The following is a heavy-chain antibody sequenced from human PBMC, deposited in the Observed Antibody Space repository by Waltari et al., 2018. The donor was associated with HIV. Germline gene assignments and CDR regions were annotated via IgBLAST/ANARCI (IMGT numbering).Heavy chain of an antibody. CDR1: GYTFNGCS. CDR3: ARPGYCSSTSCASWFDP. J-gene: IGHJ5*02. Sequence: QVQLVQSGAEVKKPGASVKVSCKVSGYTFNGCSMHRVRQAPGQGLEWMGWINPNSGGTHYALKFQGRATMTRYPSISTAYVEVSRLRSDDTAVYYCARPGYCSSTSCASWFDPWGQGTLVTVTS. CDR2: INPNSGGT. D-gene: IGHD2-2*03. V-gene: IGHV1-2*02.